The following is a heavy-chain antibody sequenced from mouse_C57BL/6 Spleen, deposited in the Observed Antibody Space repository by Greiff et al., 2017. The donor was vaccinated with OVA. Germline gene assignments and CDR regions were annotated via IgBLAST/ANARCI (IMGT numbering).Heavy chain of an antibody. J-gene: IGHJ2*01. CDR1: GYTFTSYW. CDR3: ARKPPYGDGGDD. Sequence: QVQLQQPGAELVKPGASVKLSCKASGYTFTSYWMQWVKQRPGQGLEWIGDIDPSDGYTNYNQKFKGKATLTVDKSSSTAYMQLSSLTSEDSAVYTRARKPPYGDGGDDWGQGTTLTVSS. CDR2: IDPSDGYT. D-gene: IGHD1-1*01. V-gene: IGHV1-50*01.